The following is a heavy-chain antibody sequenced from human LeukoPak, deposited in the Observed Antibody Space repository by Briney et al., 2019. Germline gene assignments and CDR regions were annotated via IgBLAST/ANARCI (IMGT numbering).Heavy chain of an antibody. CDR1: GFTFGSFA. V-gene: IGHV3-23*01. J-gene: IGHJ4*02. D-gene: IGHD5-18*01. CDR3: GKTTAGYSSGQKPAWPVDY. Sequence: PGGSLRLSCEASGFTFGSFAMYWVRQAPGKGLDWIAGIFGSGGSPHYADSVKGRFTISRDNSKNTVYLQINSPRAEDTAVYYCGKTTAGYSSGQKPAWPVDYWGQGTLVTVSS. CDR2: IFGSGGSP.